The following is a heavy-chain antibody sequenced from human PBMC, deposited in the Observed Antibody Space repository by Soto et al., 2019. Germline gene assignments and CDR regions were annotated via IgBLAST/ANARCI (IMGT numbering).Heavy chain of an antibody. V-gene: IGHV3-23*01. D-gene: IGHD6-6*01. CDR1: GFTFSSYA. J-gene: IGHJ4*02. CDR2: ISGSGGST. CDR3: AKGIAARSNYFDY. Sequence: EVQLLESGGGLVQPGGSLRLSCLASGFTFSSYAMTWVRQAPGKGLEWVSAISGSGGSTYFADSVKGRFTISRDNSKNTLYLQMNSLRAEDTAVYYCAKGIAARSNYFDYWGQGTLVTVSS.